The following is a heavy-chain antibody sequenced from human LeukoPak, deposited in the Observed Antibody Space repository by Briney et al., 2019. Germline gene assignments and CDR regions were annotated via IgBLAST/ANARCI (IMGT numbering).Heavy chain of an antibody. D-gene: IGHD3-10*01. CDR2: SYWNTDK. Sequence: ESGPTLVKPTQTLTLTCTFSGFSLRNTGVAVAWIRQPPGKALEWLAVSYWNTDKSYSPSLKSRLTISKDTSKNQVVLIMTNMDPLDTATYYCAHKGRGSGSYTMWGQGTLVTVSS. V-gene: IGHV2-5*01. J-gene: IGHJ4*02. CDR3: AHKGRGSGSYTM. CDR1: GFSLRNTGVA.